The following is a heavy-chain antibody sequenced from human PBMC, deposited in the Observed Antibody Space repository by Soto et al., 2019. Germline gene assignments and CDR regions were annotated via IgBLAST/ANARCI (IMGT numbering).Heavy chain of an antibody. V-gene: IGHV4-61*01. CDR3: ARDEIGTVVAPPTKRFYYYYQMAG. Sequence: SETLSLTCSVSGGSVSSGYYYWSGIRQPPGKGLEWIGRIYYSGSTKYNPALTSRVTISLDTSNNQFSLNLSSVTAADTAVYYCARDEIGTVVAPPTKRFYYYYQMAGWGQGTTVTVSS. J-gene: IGHJ6*02. CDR1: GGSVSSGYYY. CDR2: IYYSGST. D-gene: IGHD2-15*01.